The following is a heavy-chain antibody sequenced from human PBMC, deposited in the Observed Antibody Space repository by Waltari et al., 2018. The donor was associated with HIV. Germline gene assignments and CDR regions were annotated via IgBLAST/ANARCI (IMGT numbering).Heavy chain of an antibody. V-gene: IGHV3-21*01. CDR2: ISSSSSYI. CDR3: ATLVSSGWYYFDY. CDR1: GFPFSSFS. Sequence: EVQLVESGGGLVKPGGSLSLSCAASGFPFSSFSMNWVRQAPGKGLEWVSSISSSSSYIYYADSVKGRFTISRDNAKNSLYLQMNSLRAEDTAVYYCATLVSSGWYYFDYWGQGTLVTVSS. J-gene: IGHJ4*02. D-gene: IGHD6-19*01.